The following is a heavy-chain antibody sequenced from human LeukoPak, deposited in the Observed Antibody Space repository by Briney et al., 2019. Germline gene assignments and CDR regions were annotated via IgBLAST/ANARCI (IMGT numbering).Heavy chain of an antibody. CDR2: ISYDGSNK. D-gene: IGHD6-19*01. CDR3: AKSSKGYSSGYPSDY. J-gene: IGHJ4*02. Sequence: PGGSLRLSCAASGFTFSSYGMDWVRQAPGKGLEWVAVISYDGSNKYYADSVKGRFTISRDNSKNTLYLQMNSLRAEDTAVYYCAKSSKGYSSGYPSDYWGQGTLVTVSS. V-gene: IGHV3-30*18. CDR1: GFTFSSYG.